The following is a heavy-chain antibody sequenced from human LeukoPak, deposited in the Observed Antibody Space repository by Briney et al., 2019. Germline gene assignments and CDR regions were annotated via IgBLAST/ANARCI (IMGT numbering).Heavy chain of an antibody. Sequence: SETLSLTCTVSGGSISSYYWSWIRQPPGKGLEWIRYIYYSGSTNYNPSLKSRVTISVDTSKNQFSLKLSSVTAADTAVYYCAKDYPTGYSSGWYNYWGQGTLVTVSS. V-gene: IGHV4-59*01. CDR1: GGSISSYY. J-gene: IGHJ4*02. CDR3: AKDYPTGYSSGWYNY. D-gene: IGHD6-19*01. CDR2: IYYSGST.